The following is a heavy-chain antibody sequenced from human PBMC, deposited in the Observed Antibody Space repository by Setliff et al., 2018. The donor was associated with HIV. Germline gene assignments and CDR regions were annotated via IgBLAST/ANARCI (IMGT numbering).Heavy chain of an antibody. CDR3: TRGGGSSGWYFVLGYSDY. V-gene: IGHV4-61*01. Sequence: SETLSLTCTVSGGSVSTGNYYWNWIRLPPGKGLEWIGYIFYSGSTNYNPSLKSRVTISVDTSKNQFSLRLNSVTAADTAIYYCTRGGGSSGWYFVLGYSDYWGPGTLVTVSS. J-gene: IGHJ4*02. CDR1: GGSVSTGNYY. CDR2: IFYSGST. D-gene: IGHD6-19*01.